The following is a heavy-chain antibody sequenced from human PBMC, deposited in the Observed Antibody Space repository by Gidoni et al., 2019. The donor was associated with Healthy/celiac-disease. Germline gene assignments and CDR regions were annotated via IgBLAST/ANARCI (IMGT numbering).Heavy chain of an antibody. J-gene: IGHJ5*02. V-gene: IGHV3-23*01. CDR1: GFTLSGYA. D-gene: IGHD2-15*01. Sequence: EVQLLESGGGLVQPGGALRLYCAASGFTLSGYAMSWVRQAPGKGLGWVSAISGSGGSTYYADSVKCRFTISRDNSKNTLYLQMISLRAEDTAVYSCAKDRDRIVVAASFRFDPWGQGTLVTVSS. CDR3: AKDRDRIVVAASFRFDP. CDR2: ISGSGGST.